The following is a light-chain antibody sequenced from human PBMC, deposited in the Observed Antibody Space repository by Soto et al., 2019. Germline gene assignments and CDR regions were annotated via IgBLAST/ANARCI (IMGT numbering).Light chain of an antibody. J-gene: IGLJ2*01. V-gene: IGLV1-40*01. CDR3: QSYDSSLSAHVV. Sequence: QSVLTQPPSVSGAPGQWVTISCTGSSSNIGAGYDVHWYKQLPGAAPKLLIYGSSKRPSGVPDRFSGSKSGTSASLAITGLQAEDEADYYCQSYDSSLSAHVVFGGGTQLTVL. CDR2: GSS. CDR1: SSNIGAGYD.